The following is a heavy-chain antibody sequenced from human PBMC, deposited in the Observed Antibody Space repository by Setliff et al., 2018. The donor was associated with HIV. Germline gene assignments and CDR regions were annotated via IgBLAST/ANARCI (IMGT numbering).Heavy chain of an antibody. J-gene: IGHJ4*02. Sequence: GGSLRLSCAASGFTFSSYEMDWFRQAPGKGLEWVSYITGSSDTIYYVDSVEGRFTISRDNAKNSLYLQMNSLRAEDTAVYYCARFRLYHYSNKVDYWGQGTLVTVSS. CDR3: ARFRLYHYSNKVDY. CDR2: ITGSSDTI. CDR1: GFTFSSYE. D-gene: IGHD4-4*01. V-gene: IGHV3-48*03.